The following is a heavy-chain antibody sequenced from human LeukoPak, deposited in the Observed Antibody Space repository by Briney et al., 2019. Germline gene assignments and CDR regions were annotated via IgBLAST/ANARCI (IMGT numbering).Heavy chain of an antibody. D-gene: IGHD6-13*01. Sequence: GGSLRLSCAASGFTFSSYSMNWVRQAPGKGLEWVSSISSSSSYIYYADSVKGRFTISRDNAKNSLHLQMNSLRAEDTAVYYCARDLDARYSSSWYDYWGQGTLVTVSS. CDR1: GFTFSSYS. CDR3: ARDLDARYSSSWYDY. CDR2: ISSSSSYI. J-gene: IGHJ4*02. V-gene: IGHV3-21*01.